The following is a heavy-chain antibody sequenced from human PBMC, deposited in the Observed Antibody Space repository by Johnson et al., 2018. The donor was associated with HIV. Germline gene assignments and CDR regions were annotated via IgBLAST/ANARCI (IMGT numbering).Heavy chain of an antibody. Sequence: QVQLVESGGGVVQPGRSLRLSCAASGFTFSSYGMHWVRQATGKGLEWVSVIYSGGSTYYADSVKGRFTISRDNSKNTLYLQMNRLRAEDTAVYYCAREWLYGFDIWGQGTMVTVSS. CDR3: AREWLYGFDI. CDR1: GFTFSSYG. J-gene: IGHJ3*02. V-gene: IGHV3-NL1*01. D-gene: IGHD5-24*01. CDR2: IYSGGST.